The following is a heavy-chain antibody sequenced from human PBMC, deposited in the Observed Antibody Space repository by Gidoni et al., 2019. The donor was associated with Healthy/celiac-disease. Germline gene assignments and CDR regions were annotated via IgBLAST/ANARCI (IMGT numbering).Heavy chain of an antibody. Sequence: QVQLQESGPGLVKPSETLSLTCTVSGYSISSGYYWGWIRQPPGKGLEWIGSIYHSGSTYYNPSLKSRVTISVDTSKNQFSLKLSSVTAADTAVYYCAGTEGVLRYFDWPLRAFDIWGQGTMVTVSS. J-gene: IGHJ3*02. CDR3: AGTEGVLRYFDWPLRAFDI. CDR2: IYHSGST. D-gene: IGHD3-9*01. CDR1: GYSISSGYY. V-gene: IGHV4-38-2*02.